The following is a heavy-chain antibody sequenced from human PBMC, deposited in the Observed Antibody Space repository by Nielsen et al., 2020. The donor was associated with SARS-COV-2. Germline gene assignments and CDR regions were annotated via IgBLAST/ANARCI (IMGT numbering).Heavy chain of an antibody. Sequence: GESLKISCTASGFTFGDYAMSWFRQAPGKGLEWVAVISYDGSNKYYADSVKGRFTISRDNSKNTLYLQMNSLRAEDTAVYYCAKETTIWGQGTMVTVSS. J-gene: IGHJ3*02. CDR2: ISYDGSNK. CDR1: GFTFGDYA. V-gene: IGHV3-30*04. CDR3: AKETTI. D-gene: IGHD1-1*01.